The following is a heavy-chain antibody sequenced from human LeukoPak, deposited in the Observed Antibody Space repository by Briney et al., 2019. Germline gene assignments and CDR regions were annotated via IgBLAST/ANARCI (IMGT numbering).Heavy chain of an antibody. CDR2: ISSNGGST. CDR3: ARVVGATYFDY. J-gene: IGHJ4*02. D-gene: IGHD1-26*01. CDR1: GFTFSSYA. Sequence: GSLRLSCAASGFTFSSYAMHWVRQAPGKGLEYVSGISSNGGSTYYANSVKGRFTISRDNSKNTLYLQMGSLRPEDMAVYYCARVVGATYFDYWGQGTLVTVSS. V-gene: IGHV3-64*01.